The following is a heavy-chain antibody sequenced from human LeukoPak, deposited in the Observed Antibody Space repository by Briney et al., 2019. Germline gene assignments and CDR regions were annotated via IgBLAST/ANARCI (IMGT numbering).Heavy chain of an antibody. Sequence: PGGSLRLSCAASGFTFSSSAMSWVRQAPGKGLEWVSAISNNGGYTYYADSVQGRFTISRDNSKNTLYLQMNSLRAEDTAVYYCARSRGYSYGYFDYWGQGTLVTVSS. CDR1: GFTFSSSA. V-gene: IGHV3-23*01. CDR2: ISNNGGYT. D-gene: IGHD5-18*01. J-gene: IGHJ4*02. CDR3: ARSRGYSYGYFDY.